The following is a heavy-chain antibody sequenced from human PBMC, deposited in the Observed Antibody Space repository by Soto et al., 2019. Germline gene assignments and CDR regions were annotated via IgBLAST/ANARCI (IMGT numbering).Heavy chain of an antibody. CDR3: ARWTLRYFEHYYFDY. V-gene: IGHV3-48*01. CDR1: GFTFSSYS. J-gene: IGHJ4*02. Sequence: EVQLVESGGGLVQPGGSLRLSCAASGFTFSSYSMNWVRQAPGKGLEWVSYISSSSSTIYYADSVKGRFTISRDNAKNSLYLQMNSLRAEDTAVYYCARWTLRYFEHYYFDYWGQGTLVTVSS. CDR2: ISSSSSTI. D-gene: IGHD3-9*01.